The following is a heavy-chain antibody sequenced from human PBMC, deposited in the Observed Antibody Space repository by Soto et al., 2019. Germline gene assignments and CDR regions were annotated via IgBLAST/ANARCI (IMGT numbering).Heavy chain of an antibody. V-gene: IGHV5-51*01. CDR3: ARRGGPDIVVVPAAPLDYNWFDP. CDR2: IYPGDSDT. D-gene: IGHD2-2*01. J-gene: IGHJ5*02. Sequence: GESLKISCKGSGYSFTSYWIGWVRQMPGKGLEWMGIIYPGDSDTRYSPSFQGQVTISADKSISTAYLQWSSLKASDTAMYYCARRGGPDIVVVPAAPLDYNWFDPWGQGTLVTVSS. CDR1: GYSFTSYW.